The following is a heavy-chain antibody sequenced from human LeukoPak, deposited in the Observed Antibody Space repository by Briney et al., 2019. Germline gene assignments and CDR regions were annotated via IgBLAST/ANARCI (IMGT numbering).Heavy chain of an antibody. J-gene: IGHJ4*02. CDR3: ASQGSGYSYGLV. CDR2: INHSGST. D-gene: IGHD5-18*01. Sequence: SETLSLTCTVSGGSVSSGSYYWSWIRQPPGKGLEWIGEINHSGSTNYNPSLKSRVTISVDTSKNQFSLKLSSVTAADTAVYYCASQGSGYSYGLVWGQGTLVTVSS. CDR1: GGSVSSGSYY. V-gene: IGHV4-39*07.